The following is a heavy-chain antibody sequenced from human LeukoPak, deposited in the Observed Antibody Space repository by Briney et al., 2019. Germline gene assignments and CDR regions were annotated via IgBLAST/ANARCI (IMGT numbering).Heavy chain of an antibody. CDR2: IKQDGSEK. D-gene: IGHD1-14*01. CDR1: GFTFTRYW. CDR3: ARARNGPHYFDN. Sequence: PGGSLRLSCAAYGFTFTRYWMSWVRQAPGKGLEWVANIKQDGSEKYYVDSVKGRFTISRDNGKDSLYLQMNNLRAEDTAVYYCARARNGPHYFDNWGQGTLVTGSS. J-gene: IGHJ4*02. V-gene: IGHV3-7*01.